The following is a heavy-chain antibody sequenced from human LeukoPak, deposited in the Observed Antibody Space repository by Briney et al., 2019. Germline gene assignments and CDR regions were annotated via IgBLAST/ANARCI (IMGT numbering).Heavy chain of an antibody. CDR2: SRNKASSYTT. CDR3: ARVSFSIRGLLRYFDY. CDR1: GFKFSDHY. J-gene: IGHJ4*02. Sequence: PGGSLRLSCAASGFKFSDHYIDWVRQAPGKGLEWVGRSRNKASSYTTEYAASVEGRFTISRDVSESSLYLQMNSLRTEDTAVYYCARVSFSIRGLLRYFDYWGQGTLVAVSS. V-gene: IGHV3-72*01. D-gene: IGHD4-23*01.